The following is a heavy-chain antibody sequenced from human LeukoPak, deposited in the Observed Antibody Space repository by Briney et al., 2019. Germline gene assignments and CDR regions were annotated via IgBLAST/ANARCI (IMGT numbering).Heavy chain of an antibody. D-gene: IGHD5-12*01. CDR2: IRDDGITT. Sequence: PGGSLRLSCAASGFTFSRFAMHWVRQAPGKGLEWVALIRDDGITTYYADSVKGRFIISRDDSKNTLYLQMNSLRAEDTAVYYCARGKASGGYSGYSLDAFDIWGQGTMVTVSS. V-gene: IGHV3-33*08. J-gene: IGHJ3*02. CDR1: GFTFSRFA. CDR3: ARGKASGGYSGYSLDAFDI.